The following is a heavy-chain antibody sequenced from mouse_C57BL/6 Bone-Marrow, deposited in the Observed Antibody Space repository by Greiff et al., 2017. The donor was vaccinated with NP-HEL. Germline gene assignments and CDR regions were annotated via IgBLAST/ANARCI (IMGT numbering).Heavy chain of an antibody. Sequence: EVQLVESGGGLVQPGGSLKLSCAASGFTFSDYGMAWVRQAPRKGPEWVAFISNLAYSIYYADTVTGRFPISRENAKNTLYLEMSSLRSEDTAMYYCARASMMAKRGYWYFDVWGTGTTVTVSS. CDR1: GFTFSDYG. J-gene: IGHJ1*03. CDR3: ARASMMAKRGYWYFDV. V-gene: IGHV5-15*01. CDR2: ISNLAYSI. D-gene: IGHD2-3*01.